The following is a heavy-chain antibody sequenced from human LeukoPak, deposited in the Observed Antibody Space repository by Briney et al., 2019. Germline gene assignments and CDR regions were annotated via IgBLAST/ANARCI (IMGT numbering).Heavy chain of an antibody. D-gene: IGHD1-26*01. CDR2: ISGSGGGT. V-gene: IGHV3-23*01. CDR1: GFTFNSYA. J-gene: IGHJ4*02. CDR3: AKDLGRCRNNYFDY. Sequence: PGGSLRLSCAASGFTFNSYAMSWVCQAPEKGLEWVATISGSGGGTYYADSVKGRFTISRDDSKNTLYLQMNSLRAEDTAVYYCAKDLGRCRNNYFDYWGQGTLVTVSS.